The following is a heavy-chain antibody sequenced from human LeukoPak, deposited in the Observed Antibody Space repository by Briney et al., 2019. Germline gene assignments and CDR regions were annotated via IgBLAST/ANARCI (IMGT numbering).Heavy chain of an antibody. V-gene: IGHV4-61*02. CDR3: ARYRVGHNATLEYYFDY. CDR1: GGSISSGSYY. Sequence: PSETLSLTCTVSGGSISSGSYYWSWIRQPAGTGLEWIGRIYTSGSTNYNPSLKSRVTISVDTSKNQFSLKLSSVTAADTAVYYCARYRVGHNATLEYYFDYWGQGTLVTVSS. D-gene: IGHD1-26*01. J-gene: IGHJ4*02. CDR2: IYTSGST.